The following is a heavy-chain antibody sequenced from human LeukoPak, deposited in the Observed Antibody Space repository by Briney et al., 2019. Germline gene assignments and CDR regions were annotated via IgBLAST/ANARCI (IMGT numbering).Heavy chain of an antibody. Sequence: ASVKVSCKASGYTFTGYYMHWGRPAPGQGLEWMGRINPNSGGTNYAQKFHGRDTMTRDTSISTAYMELSRLRSEYTALYYCARNTYYYDSSGYYYEVFDYWGQGTLVTVSS. CDR1: GYTFTGYY. CDR2: INPNSGGT. CDR3: ARNTYYYDSSGYYYEVFDY. V-gene: IGHV1-2*06. J-gene: IGHJ4*02. D-gene: IGHD3-22*01.